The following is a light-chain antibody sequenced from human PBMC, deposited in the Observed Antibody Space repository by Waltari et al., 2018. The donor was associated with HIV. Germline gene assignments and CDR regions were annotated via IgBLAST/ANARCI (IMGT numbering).Light chain of an antibody. CDR3: SAWDRSLSVVV. Sequence: QAGLTQSPSVSKGLRQTATLTCTGNSNNVGNQGAPWLQQNQGHPPKLLSYSNNNRPSGISERFSASRSGNTASLTITGLQPEDEADYFCSAWDRSLSVVVFGGGTTLTVL. V-gene: IGLV10-54*04. CDR2: SNN. CDR1: SNNVGNQG. J-gene: IGLJ2*01.